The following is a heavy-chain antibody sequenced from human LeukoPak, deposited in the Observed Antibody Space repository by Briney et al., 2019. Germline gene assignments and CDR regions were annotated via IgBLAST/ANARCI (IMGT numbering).Heavy chain of an antibody. V-gene: IGHV3-30*02. CDR2: IQNDGSDQ. J-gene: IGHJ3*02. CDR3: ARYISDSVDDALDI. Sequence: GGSLRLSCAASGFIFNSYGMHWVRQAPGKGLEWVGFIQNDGSDQNYADSAKGRFIISRDNSENTLYLQVNSLRADDTAVYYCARYISDSVDDALDIWGKGTVVIVS. D-gene: IGHD5-12*01. CDR1: GFIFNSYG.